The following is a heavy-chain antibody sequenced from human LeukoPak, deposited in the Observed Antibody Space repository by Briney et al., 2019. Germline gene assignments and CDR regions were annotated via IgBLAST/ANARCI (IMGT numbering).Heavy chain of an antibody. D-gene: IGHD3-3*01. CDR3: ARVRDGRITIFRVAVGGDYYYYMDV. J-gene: IGHJ6*03. CDR2: ISSSSSYI. CDR1: GFTFSGYS. V-gene: IGHV3-21*04. Sequence: GGSLRLSCAASGFTFSGYSMNWVRQAPGKGLEWVSSISSSSSYIYNADSVKGRFTISRDNAKKSLYLQMNSLRAEDTALYYCARVRDGRITIFRVAVGGDYYYYMDVWGKGTTVTVSS.